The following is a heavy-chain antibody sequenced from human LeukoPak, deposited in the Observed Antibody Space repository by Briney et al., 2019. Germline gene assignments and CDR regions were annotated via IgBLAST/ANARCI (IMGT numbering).Heavy chain of an antibody. J-gene: IGHJ3*02. CDR1: GGTFSSYA. V-gene: IGHV1-69*06. Sequence: SVKVSCKASGGTFSSYAISWVRQAPGQGLEWMGGIIPIFGTANYAQKFQGRVTITADKSTSTAYMELSSLRSEDTAVYYCARPDSSSDGKNDAFDIWGQGTMVTVSS. CDR2: IIPIFGTA. CDR3: ARPDSSSDGKNDAFDI. D-gene: IGHD6-13*01.